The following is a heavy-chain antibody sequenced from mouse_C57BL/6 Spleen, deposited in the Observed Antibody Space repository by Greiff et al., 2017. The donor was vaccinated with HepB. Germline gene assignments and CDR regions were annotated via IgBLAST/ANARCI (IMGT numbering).Heavy chain of an antibody. J-gene: IGHJ2*01. CDR3: ARWEGIDDGGGFDY. CDR2: IYPGSGST. D-gene: IGHD2-12*01. V-gene: IGHV1-55*01. Sequence: QVQLQQPGAELVKPGASVKMSCKASGYTFPSYWITGVKQRPGKGLEGIGDIYPGSGSTNYNEKFKSKATLTVDTSSSTAYMQLSSLTSEDSAVYYCARWEGIDDGGGFDYWGQGTTLTVSS. CDR1: GYTFPSYW.